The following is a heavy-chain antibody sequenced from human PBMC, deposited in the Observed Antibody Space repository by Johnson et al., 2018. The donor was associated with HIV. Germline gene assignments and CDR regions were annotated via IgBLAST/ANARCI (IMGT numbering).Heavy chain of an antibody. V-gene: IGHV3-53*01. Sequence: VQLVESGGGLVQPGGSLRLSCAVSGLSVSINYITWVRQAPGKGLEWVSVIHSGGSTYYADSVKGRFTISRDNSKNTLFLQMNSLRAEDTAVYYCAKESPREYQLPTDAFDIWGQGTMVTVSS. CDR1: GLSVSINY. J-gene: IGHJ3*02. D-gene: IGHD2-2*01. CDR2: IHSGGST. CDR3: AKESPREYQLPTDAFDI.